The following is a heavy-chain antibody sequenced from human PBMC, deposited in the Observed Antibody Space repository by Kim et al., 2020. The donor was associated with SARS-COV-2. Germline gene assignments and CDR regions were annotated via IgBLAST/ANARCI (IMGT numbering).Heavy chain of an antibody. CDR3: AKAAGGIVVDDAFDI. Sequence: GGSLRLSCAASGFTFDDYAMHWVRQAPGKGLEWVSGISWNSGSIGYADSVKGRFTISRDNAKNSLYLQMNSLRAEDTALYYCAKAAGGIVVDDAFDIWGQGTMVTVSS. CDR1: GFTFDDYA. D-gene: IGHD3-22*01. J-gene: IGHJ3*02. V-gene: IGHV3-9*01. CDR2: ISWNSGSI.